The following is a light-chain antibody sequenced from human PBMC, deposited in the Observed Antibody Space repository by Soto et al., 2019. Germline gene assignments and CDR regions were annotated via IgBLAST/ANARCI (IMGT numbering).Light chain of an antibody. CDR2: HSS. Sequence: DILMTQSPSSLSPSVGDRVTITCQASQDISKYLNWYQQKPGKAPRLLIYHSSNLETGVPSRFSGSGSGTHFTFTISRLQPEDIATYFCQQYDSFPRTFGQGTKLDLK. J-gene: IGKJ2*01. CDR1: QDISKY. CDR3: QQYDSFPRT. V-gene: IGKV1-33*01.